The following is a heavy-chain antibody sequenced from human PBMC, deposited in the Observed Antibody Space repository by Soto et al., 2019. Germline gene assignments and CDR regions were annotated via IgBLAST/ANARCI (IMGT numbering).Heavy chain of an antibody. V-gene: IGHV2-5*02. CDR3: AYRSGWSLFDY. D-gene: IGHD6-19*01. Sequence: QITLKESGPPLVKPTQTLTLTCTFSGFSLRTSGVGVGWIRQPPGKALEWLALIFWDNDKRYSPSLKSRLTITRDTSKNQVILTVSNLDPVDTGTYYCAYRSGWSLFDYWGQGTLVTVSS. J-gene: IGHJ4*02. CDR1: GFSLRTSGVG. CDR2: IFWDNDK.